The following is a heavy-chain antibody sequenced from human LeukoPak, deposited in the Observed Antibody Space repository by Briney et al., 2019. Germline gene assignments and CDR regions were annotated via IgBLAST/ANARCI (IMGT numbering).Heavy chain of an antibody. D-gene: IGHD1-1*01. CDR2: IYYSGTT. Sequence: NPSETLSLTCTVSGGSISSSSYYWGWIRQPPGKRLEWIGSIYYSGTTYYNPSRKSRVTISVDTAKNQFSLELSSVTAADTAVYYCARHTSHTIGTGDFDYWGQGTLVTVSS. J-gene: IGHJ4*02. V-gene: IGHV4-39*01. CDR3: ARHTSHTIGTGDFDY. CDR1: GGSISSSSYY.